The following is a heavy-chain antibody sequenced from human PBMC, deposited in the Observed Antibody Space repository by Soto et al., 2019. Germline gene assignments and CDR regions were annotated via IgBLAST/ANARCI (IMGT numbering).Heavy chain of an antibody. J-gene: IGHJ4*02. CDR3: ARVRCNYYDSKEPHHFEY. CDR2: INHSGST. CDR1: GGSFSGYY. Sequence: PSETLSLTCAVYGGSFSGYYWSCIRQPPGKGLEWIVEINHSGSTNYNPSLKSRVTISVDTSKNQFSLKLSSVTAEEKAVYYCARVRCNYYDSKEPHHFEYWGQGTMVTVPS. V-gene: IGHV4-34*01. D-gene: IGHD3-22*01.